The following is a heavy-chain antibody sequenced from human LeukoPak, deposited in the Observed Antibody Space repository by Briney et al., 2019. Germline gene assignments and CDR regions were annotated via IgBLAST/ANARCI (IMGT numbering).Heavy chain of an antibody. CDR3: ARHGGGSSSWFDP. D-gene: IGHD6-6*01. J-gene: IGHJ5*02. CDR1: GGSISRYY. V-gene: IGHV4-59*08. Sequence: SETLSLTCTVSGGSISRYYWSWIRQPPGKGLEWIGYIYYSGSTNYNPSLKSRVTISVDTSKNQFSLKLRSVTAADTAVYYCARHGGGSSSWFDPWGQGTLVTVSS. CDR2: IYYSGST.